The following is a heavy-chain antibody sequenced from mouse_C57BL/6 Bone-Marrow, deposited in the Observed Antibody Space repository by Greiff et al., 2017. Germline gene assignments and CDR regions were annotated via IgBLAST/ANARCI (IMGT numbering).Heavy chain of an antibody. V-gene: IGHV5-12*01. CDR2: ISNGGGST. CDR3: ARPGPLWDAMDY. Sequence: DVHLVESGGGLVQPGGSLKLSCAASGFTFSDYYMYWVRQTPEKRLEWVAYISNGGGSTYYPDNVKGRFTISRDNAKNTLYLQMSRLKSEDTAMYYCARPGPLWDAMDYWGQGTSVTVSS. J-gene: IGHJ4*01. CDR1: GFTFSDYY. D-gene: IGHD3-1*01.